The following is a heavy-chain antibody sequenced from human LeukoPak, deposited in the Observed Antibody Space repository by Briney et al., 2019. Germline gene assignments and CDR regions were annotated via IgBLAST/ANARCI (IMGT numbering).Heavy chain of an antibody. CDR1: GDSISTYY. CDR2: IYYSGST. D-gene: IGHD5-12*01. V-gene: IGHV4-59*08. J-gene: IGHJ6*02. Sequence: SETLSLTCSVSGDSISTYYWSWIRQPPGKGLEWIGYIYYSGSTNYNPSLKSRVTISVDTSKNQFSLKLSSVTAADTAVYYCARRYSGYDLSYYYGMDVWGQGTTVTVSS. CDR3: ARRYSGYDLSYYYGMDV.